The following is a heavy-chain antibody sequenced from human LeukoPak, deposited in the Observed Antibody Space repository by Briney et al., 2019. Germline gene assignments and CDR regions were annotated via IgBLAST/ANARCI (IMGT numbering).Heavy chain of an antibody. CDR1: GYTFTSYY. V-gene: IGHV1-46*01. J-gene: IGHJ4*02. CDR3: ARAPTYYYDSSGYSPDY. Sequence: ASVKVSCKASGYTFTSYYMHWVRQAPGQGLDWMGMINPSGGSTSYAQKFQGRVTMTRDTSTSTVYMELSSLRSEDTAVYYCARAPTYYYDSSGYSPDYWGQGTLVTVSS. D-gene: IGHD3-22*01. CDR2: INPSGGST.